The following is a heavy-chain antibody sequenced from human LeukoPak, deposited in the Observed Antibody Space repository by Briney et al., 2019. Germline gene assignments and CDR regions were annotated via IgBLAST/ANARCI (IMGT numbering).Heavy chain of an antibody. CDR2: IIPIFGTA. Sequence: GSSVKVSCKASGGTFSSYAISWVRQAPGQGLEWMGGIIPIFGTANYAQKFQGRVTITTDESTSTAYMELSSLRSEDTAVYYCAIDYNPHYYYYYMDVWGKGTTVTVSS. CDR3: AIDYNPHYYYYYMDV. J-gene: IGHJ6*03. CDR1: GGTFSSYA. D-gene: IGHD1-1*01. V-gene: IGHV1-69*05.